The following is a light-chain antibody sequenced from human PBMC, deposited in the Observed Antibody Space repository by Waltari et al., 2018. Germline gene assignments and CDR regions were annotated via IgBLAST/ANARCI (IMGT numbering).Light chain of an antibody. CDR3: QTGGHGTWV. CDR2: VNSDGSH. CDR1: SGHISNV. V-gene: IGLV4-69*01. Sequence: QLVLTQSPSASASLGASVKLTCTLTSGHISNVIPWPPQPPRKGPRYLMKVNSDGSHSKGDDIPDRFSGSSSGAERYLTISSLQSEDEADYYCQTGGHGTWVFGGGTKLTVL. J-gene: IGLJ3*02.